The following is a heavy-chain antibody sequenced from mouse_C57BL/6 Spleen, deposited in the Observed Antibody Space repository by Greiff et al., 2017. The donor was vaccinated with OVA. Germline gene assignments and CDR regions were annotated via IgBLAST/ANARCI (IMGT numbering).Heavy chain of an antibody. CDR2: IDPETGGT. J-gene: IGHJ4*01. CDR3: TRAHYSNYDAMDY. CDR1: GYTFTDYE. Sequence: VQLQESGAELVRPGASVTLSCKASGYTFTDYEMHWVKQTPVHGLEWIGAIDPETGGTAYNQKFKGKAILTADKSSSTAYMELRSLTSEDSAVYYCTRAHYSNYDAMDYWGQGTSVTVSS. D-gene: IGHD2-5*01. V-gene: IGHV1-15*01.